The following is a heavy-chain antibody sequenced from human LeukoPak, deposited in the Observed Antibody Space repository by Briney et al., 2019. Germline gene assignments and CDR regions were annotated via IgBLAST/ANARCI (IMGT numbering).Heavy chain of an antibody. CDR3: ARVEQQRTYYFDY. CDR1: GGSISSYY. D-gene: IGHD6-13*01. CDR2: IYYSGST. Sequence: SETLSLTCTVSGGSISSYYWSWIRQPPGKGLEWIGYIYYSGSTNYNPSLKSRATISVDTSKDQFSLKLSSVTAADTAVYYCARVEQQRTYYFDYWGQGTLVTVSS. V-gene: IGHV4-59*01. J-gene: IGHJ4*02.